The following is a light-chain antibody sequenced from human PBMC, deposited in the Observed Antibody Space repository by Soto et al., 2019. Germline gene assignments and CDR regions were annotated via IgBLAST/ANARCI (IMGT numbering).Light chain of an antibody. CDR2: AAS. V-gene: IGKV1-39*01. Sequence: DIQMAQSPPSLSASVGDRVTITCRASQSISTYLNWYQQRPGKAPKLPIYAASTLQSRVPSRFSGNGSGTEFTLTISSLQPEDFAIYYCQQTYSNFLSVGGGTKVEIK. CDR1: QSISTY. CDR3: QQTYSNFLS. J-gene: IGKJ4*01.